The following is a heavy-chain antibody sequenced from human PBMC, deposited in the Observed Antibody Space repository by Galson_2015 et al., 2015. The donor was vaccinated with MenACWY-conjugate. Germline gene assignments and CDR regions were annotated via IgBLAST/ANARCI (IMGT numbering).Heavy chain of an antibody. D-gene: IGHD2-15*01. CDR1: GYTFINYG. CDR3: VREEYCSGGHCYPPWLRY. Sequence: SVKVSCKASGYTFINYGIHWVRQAPGQRLEWMGWISAATGNTEYSQNFQDRVTITRDTSASTAYVDLSSLRTEDTAEYYCVREEYCSGGHCYPPWLRYWGQGALVTVSS. CDR2: ISAATGNT. V-gene: IGHV1-3*01. J-gene: IGHJ4*02.